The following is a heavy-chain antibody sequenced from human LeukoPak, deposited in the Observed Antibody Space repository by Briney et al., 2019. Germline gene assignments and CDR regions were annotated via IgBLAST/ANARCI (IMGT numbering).Heavy chain of an antibody. V-gene: IGHV4-39*01. J-gene: IGHJ4*02. CDR2: IYYGGST. Sequence: SETLSLTCTVSGGSISGSSYYWGWIRQPPGKGLEWIGSIYYGGSTYYNPSLKSRVTISVDTSKNQFSLKLNSVTATDTAVYYCARHYGLWGQGTLVTVSS. CDR3: ARHYGL. CDR1: GGSISGSSYY. D-gene: IGHD3-10*01.